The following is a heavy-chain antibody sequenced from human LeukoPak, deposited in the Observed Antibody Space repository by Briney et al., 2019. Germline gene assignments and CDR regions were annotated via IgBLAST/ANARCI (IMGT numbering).Heavy chain of an antibody. CDR2: IIPIFGTA. D-gene: IGHD1-26*01. CDR3: ARPRSVSGSYSHFGY. J-gene: IGHJ4*02. Sequence: SVKVSCKASGGTFSTYAISWVRQAPGQGLEWMGGIIPIFGTAKYAQKFQGRVTITTDESTSTAYMELSSLRSDDTAVYYCARPRSVSGSYSHFGYWGQGTLVTVSS. CDR1: GGTFSTYA. V-gene: IGHV1-69*05.